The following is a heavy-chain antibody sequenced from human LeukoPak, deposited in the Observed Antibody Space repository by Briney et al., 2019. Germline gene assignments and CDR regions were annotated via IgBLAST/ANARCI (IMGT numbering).Heavy chain of an antibody. V-gene: IGHV3-30-3*01. D-gene: IGHD1-26*01. CDR1: GFTLSSYA. J-gene: IGHJ4*02. Sequence: GGSLRLSCAASGFTLSSYAMHWVRQAPGKGLEWVAVISYDGSNKYYADSVKGRFTISRDNSKNTLYLQMNSLRAEDTAVYYCAKGDWYFDYWGQGTLVTVSS. CDR3: AKGDWYFDY. CDR2: ISYDGSNK.